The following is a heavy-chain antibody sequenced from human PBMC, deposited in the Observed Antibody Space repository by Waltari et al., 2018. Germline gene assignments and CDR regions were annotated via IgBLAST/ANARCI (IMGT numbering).Heavy chain of an antibody. CDR2: IRPDGSGT. D-gene: IGHD3-3*01. CDR1: GFAFSDSW. Sequence: VQVVESGGGLVQPGGSLRLSCSGDGFAFSDSWMTWVRQAPGKGLEWVANIRPDGSGTHYAASVTGRFTISRDNADNSLYLQMNRLTAADTAVYYCARPYIPTESGYRPDDYWGQGIVVTVSS. J-gene: IGHJ4*02. V-gene: IGHV3-7*01. CDR3: ARPYIPTESGYRPDDY.